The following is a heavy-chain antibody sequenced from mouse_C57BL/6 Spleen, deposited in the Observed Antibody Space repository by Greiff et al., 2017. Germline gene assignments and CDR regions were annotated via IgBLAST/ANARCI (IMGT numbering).Heavy chain of an antibody. CDR3: TRRQLRLRYFDY. D-gene: IGHD3-2*02. Sequence: QVQLQQSGAELVRPGASVTLSCKASGYTFTDYEMHWVKQTPVHGLEWIGAIDPETGGTAYNQKFEGKAILTADKSSSTAYMELRSLTSEDSAVYYCTRRQLRLRYFDYWGQGTTLTVSS. CDR1: GYTFTDYE. CDR2: IDPETGGT. V-gene: IGHV1-15*01. J-gene: IGHJ2*01.